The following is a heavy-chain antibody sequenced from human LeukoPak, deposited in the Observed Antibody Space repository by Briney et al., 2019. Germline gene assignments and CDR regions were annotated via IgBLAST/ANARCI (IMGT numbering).Heavy chain of an antibody. CDR1: GGSFSGYY. CDR3: ARGNSLGYCSSTSCYILDY. D-gene: IGHD2-2*02. CDR2: INHSGST. J-gene: IGHJ4*02. Sequence: SETLSLTCAVYGGSFSGYYWSWIRQPPGKGLEWIGEINHSGSTNYNPSLKGRVTISVDTSKNQFSLKLSSVTAADTAVYYCARGNSLGYCSSTSCYILDYWGQGTLVTVSS. V-gene: IGHV4-34*01.